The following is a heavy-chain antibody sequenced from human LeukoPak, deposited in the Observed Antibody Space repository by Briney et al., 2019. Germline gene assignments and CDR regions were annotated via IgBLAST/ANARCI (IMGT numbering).Heavy chain of an antibody. CDR3: ARDTTLTSGDLSLFDY. Sequence: PGGSLRLSCAASGFTFSSYWMSWVRQAPGKGLEWVANIKQDGSEKYYVDSAKGRFTISRDNAKNSLYLQMNSLRAEDTAVYYCARDTTLTSGDLSLFDYWGQGTLVTVSS. CDR1: GFTFSSYW. J-gene: IGHJ4*02. V-gene: IGHV3-7*03. D-gene: IGHD7-27*01. CDR2: IKQDGSEK.